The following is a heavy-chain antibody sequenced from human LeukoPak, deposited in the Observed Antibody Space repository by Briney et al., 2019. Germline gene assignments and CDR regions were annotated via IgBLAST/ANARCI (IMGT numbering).Heavy chain of an antibody. CDR3: AREGYCSSTNCYNFNY. Sequence: SETLSLTCAVYGGSFSGYYWTWIRQPPGKGLEWIGEINHSGSTNYNPSLKSRVTISLDTSKNQISLKLSSVTAADTAVYYCAREGYCSSTNCYNFNYWGQGTLVTVSS. D-gene: IGHD2-2*02. J-gene: IGHJ4*02. CDR2: INHSGST. V-gene: IGHV4-34*01. CDR1: GGSFSGYY.